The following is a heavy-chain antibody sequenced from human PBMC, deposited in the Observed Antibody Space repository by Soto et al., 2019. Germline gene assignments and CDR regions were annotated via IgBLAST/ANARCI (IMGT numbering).Heavy chain of an antibody. V-gene: IGHV4-39*07. Sequence: SETLSLTCTVSGGSISSSSYYWGWIRQPPGKGLEWIGSIYYSGSTYYNPSLKSRVTISVDTSKNQFSLKLRSVTAADAAVYYCARNYFDFWSGDTYYYGMDVWGQGTTVTVSS. CDR3: ARNYFDFWSGDTYYYGMDV. CDR2: IYYSGST. J-gene: IGHJ6*02. D-gene: IGHD3-3*01. CDR1: GGSISSSSYY.